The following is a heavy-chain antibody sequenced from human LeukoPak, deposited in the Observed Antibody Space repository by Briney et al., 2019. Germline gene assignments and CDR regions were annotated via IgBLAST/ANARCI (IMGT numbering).Heavy chain of an antibody. V-gene: IGHV4-39*01. CDR2: IYYSGST. D-gene: IGHD3-3*01. CDR3: ARHVGGSRYYDFWSGYYSDF. Sequence: SQTLSLTCTVSGGSISSGSAFWGWIRQPPGKGLEWLGTIYYSGSTYYNPSLKSRVTTSVDTSKNQFSLKLSSVTAADTAVYYCARHVGGSRYYDFWSGYYSDFWGQGTLVTVSS. J-gene: IGHJ4*02. CDR1: GGSISSGSAF.